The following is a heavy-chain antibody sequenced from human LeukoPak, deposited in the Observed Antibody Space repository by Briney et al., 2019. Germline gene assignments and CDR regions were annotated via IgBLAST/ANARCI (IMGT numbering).Heavy chain of an antibody. CDR3: ARGGGVDYSFDY. CDR1: GGSISSGTYY. J-gene: IGHJ4*02. Sequence: SETLSLTCTVSGGSISSGTYYWSWIRQPAGKGLEWIGRIYTSGGTNYNPSLKSRVTISVATSKNQFSLKLSSVTPADTAVFYWARGGGVDYSFDYWGQGTLVTVSS. V-gene: IGHV4-61*02. CDR2: IYTSGGT. D-gene: IGHD4-11*01.